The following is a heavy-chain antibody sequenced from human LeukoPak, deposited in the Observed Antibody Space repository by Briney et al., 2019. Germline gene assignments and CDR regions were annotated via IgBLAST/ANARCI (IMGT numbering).Heavy chain of an antibody. CDR1: GFTFSSYA. V-gene: IGHV3-23*01. CDR3: AKDRRSSSNY. Sequence: GGSLRLSCAASGFTFSSYAMSCVRQAPGKGLEWVSAISGSGGSTYYADSVKGRFTISRDNSKNTLYLQMNRLRAEDTSVYASAKDRRSSSNYWGQGQLVTVSS. CDR2: ISGSGGST. J-gene: IGHJ4*02. D-gene: IGHD6-6*01.